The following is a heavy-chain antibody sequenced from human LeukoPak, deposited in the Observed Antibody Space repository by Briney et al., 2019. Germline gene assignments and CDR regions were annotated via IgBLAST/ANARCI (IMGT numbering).Heavy chain of an antibody. CDR2: ISTYNGNT. Sequence: ASVKVSCKGSGYNFDRYGVNWVRQAPGQGLEWVGWISTYNGNTFYALKFEGRVSMTTGTSTNTVYMDLRSLRSEDTAVYYCARGSRYYDFWSGYRSFDYWGQGTLVTVSS. J-gene: IGHJ4*02. CDR3: ARGSRYYDFWSGYRSFDY. D-gene: IGHD3-3*01. V-gene: IGHV1-18*04. CDR1: GYNFDRYG.